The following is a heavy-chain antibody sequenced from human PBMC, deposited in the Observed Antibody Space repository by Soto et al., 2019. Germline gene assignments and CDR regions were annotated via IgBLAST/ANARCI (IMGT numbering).Heavy chain of an antibody. D-gene: IGHD6-13*01. CDR3: ARDLQYSRLFYGMDV. Sequence: PSETLSLTCAVSGGSISSGGYYWSWIRQHPGKGLEWIGYIYYSGSTYYNPSLKSRVTISVDTSKNQFSLKLSSVTAADTAVFYCARDLQYSRLFYGMDVWGQGTAVTVSS. CDR2: IYYSGST. V-gene: IGHV4-31*11. CDR1: GGSISSGGYY. J-gene: IGHJ6*02.